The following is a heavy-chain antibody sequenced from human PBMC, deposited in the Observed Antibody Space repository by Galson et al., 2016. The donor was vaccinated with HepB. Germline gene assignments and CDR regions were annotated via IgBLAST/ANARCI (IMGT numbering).Heavy chain of an antibody. CDR1: GGSISSSSDY. Sequence: SETLSLTCTVSGGSISSSSDYWGWIRQPPGKGLGWIGNIYYSGSTYYNPSLKSRVTISVDTSKNQFSLKLSSVTAADTAVYYCARDGSAAGTSLDYWGQGTLVTVSS. CDR2: IYYSGST. J-gene: IGHJ4*02. D-gene: IGHD6-13*01. CDR3: ARDGSAAGTSLDY. V-gene: IGHV4-39*07.